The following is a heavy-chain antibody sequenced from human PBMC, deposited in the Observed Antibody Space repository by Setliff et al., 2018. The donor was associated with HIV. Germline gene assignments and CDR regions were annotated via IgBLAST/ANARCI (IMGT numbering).Heavy chain of an antibody. CDR3: ARGITMISAGYYYYYMDV. D-gene: IGHD3-22*01. CDR2: INHGGST. CDR1: GGSFSGYY. Sequence: PSETLSLTCAVYGGSFSGYYWSWIRQPPGKGLEWIGEINHGGSTNYNPSLKSRVPISVDTSKNQFSLKLSSVTAADTAVYYCARGITMISAGYYYYYMDVWGKGTTVTVSS. V-gene: IGHV4-34*01. J-gene: IGHJ6*03.